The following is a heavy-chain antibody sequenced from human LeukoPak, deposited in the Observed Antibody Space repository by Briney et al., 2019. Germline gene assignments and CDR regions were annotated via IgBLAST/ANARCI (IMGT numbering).Heavy chain of an antibody. CDR3: TRHGGSYVDY. CDR2: IRSKANSYAT. D-gene: IGHD1-26*01. CDR1: GFDFSSNW. J-gene: IGHJ4*02. V-gene: IGHV3-73*01. Sequence: GGSLRLSCAASGFDFSSNWMHWVRQASGKGLEWVGRIRSKANSYATAYAASVKGRFTISRDDSKNTAYLQMNSLKTEDTAVYYCTRHGGSYVDYWGQGTLVTVSS.